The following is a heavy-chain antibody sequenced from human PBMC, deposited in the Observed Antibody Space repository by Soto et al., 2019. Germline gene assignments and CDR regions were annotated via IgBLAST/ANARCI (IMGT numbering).Heavy chain of an antibody. Sequence: ASVTVSCKASGYTFTGYYMHWVRQAPGQGLAWMGWINPNSGGTNYAQKFQGWVTMTRDTSISTAYMELSRLRSDDTAVYYCARGWGPSPPLPSSGSDFDYWGQGTLVTVSS. CDR2: INPNSGGT. CDR1: GYTFTGYY. J-gene: IGHJ4*02. D-gene: IGHD1-26*01. V-gene: IGHV1-2*04. CDR3: ARGWGPSPPLPSSGSDFDY.